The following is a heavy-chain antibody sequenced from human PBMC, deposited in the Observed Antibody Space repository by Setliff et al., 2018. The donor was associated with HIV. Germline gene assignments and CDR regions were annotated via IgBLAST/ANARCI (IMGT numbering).Heavy chain of an antibody. Sequence: GESLKISCQGSGYSFNTYWIGWVRQRPGKGLEWMGIVYPGDSETRYSPSFQGQVTISVDKSITTAYLQWSSLKASDTAMYYCARLASDNIAATFLDYWGQGTLVTVSS. CDR1: GYSFNTYW. CDR3: ARLASDNIAATFLDY. D-gene: IGHD6-13*01. V-gene: IGHV5-51*01. J-gene: IGHJ4*02. CDR2: VYPGDSET.